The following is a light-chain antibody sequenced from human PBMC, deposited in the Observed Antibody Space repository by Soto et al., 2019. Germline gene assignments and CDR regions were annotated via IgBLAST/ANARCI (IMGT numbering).Light chain of an antibody. CDR3: SSYAASNNFYFV. J-gene: IGLJ3*02. Sequence: STLTQPPSASGSPGQSVTISCTRTSSDVGGYNYVSWYQQYPGRAPKLMIYEVTKRPSGVPDRFSGSKSGNTASLTVSGLQAEDEADYYCSSYAASNNFYFVFGGGTKVTVL. V-gene: IGLV2-8*01. CDR1: SSDVGGYNY. CDR2: EVT.